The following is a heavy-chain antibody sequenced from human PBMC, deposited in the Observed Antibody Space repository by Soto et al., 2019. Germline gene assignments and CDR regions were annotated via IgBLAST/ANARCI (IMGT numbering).Heavy chain of an antibody. J-gene: IGHJ5*02. Sequence: SVKVSCKASGGTFSSYAISWVRQAPGQGLEWMGGIIPVFGTANYAQKFQGRVTITADESTSTAYMELSSLRSEDTAVYYCARDRVGVRYFDWLPLDPWGQGTLVTVSS. V-gene: IGHV1-69*13. CDR2: IIPVFGTA. D-gene: IGHD3-9*01. CDR3: ARDRVGVRYFDWLPLDP. CDR1: GGTFSSYA.